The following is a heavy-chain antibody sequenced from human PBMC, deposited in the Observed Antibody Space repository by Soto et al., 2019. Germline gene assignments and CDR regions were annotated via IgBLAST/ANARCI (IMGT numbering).Heavy chain of an antibody. J-gene: IGHJ6*02. CDR2: ISSSSSYI. D-gene: IGHD4-17*01. CDR1: GFTFSSYS. Sequence: GGSLRLSCAASGFTFSSYSMNWVRKAPGKGLEWVSSISSSSSYIYYADSVKGRFTISRDNAKNSLYLQMNSLRAEDTAVYYCARDLPSKYTVTTDYYGMDVWGQGTTVTVSS. CDR3: ARDLPSKYTVTTDYYGMDV. V-gene: IGHV3-21*01.